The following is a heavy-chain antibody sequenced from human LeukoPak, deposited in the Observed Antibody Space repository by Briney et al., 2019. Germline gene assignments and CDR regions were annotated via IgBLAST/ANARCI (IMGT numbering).Heavy chain of an antibody. CDR1: GFTFSGYG. V-gene: IGHV3-33*01. CDR2: IWFDGSNK. D-gene: IGHD2-15*01. J-gene: IGHJ6*02. Sequence: GGSLRLSCAASGFTFSGYGMHWVRHAPGKGLEWVAVIWFDGSNKYYADSVKGRFTISRDNSKNTLYLQMNSLRAEDTAVYYCARGSCSGGSCLQPYYYYGMDVWGQGTTVTVSS. CDR3: ARGSCSGGSCLQPYYYYGMDV.